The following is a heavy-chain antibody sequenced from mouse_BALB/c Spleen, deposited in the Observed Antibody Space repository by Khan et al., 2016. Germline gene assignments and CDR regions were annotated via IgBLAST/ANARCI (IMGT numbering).Heavy chain of an antibody. Sequence: QVQLKQSGAELARPGASVKMSCKASGYTFTSYKMFWVKQRPGQGLEWIGYINPSSDNTDYNQKFKDKATLTADKSSSTAYWLQNSLPCDDSAVNYCAREVCFLGYFYYWRHPTPLTASS. J-gene: IGHJ2*01. V-gene: IGHV1-4*01. D-gene: IGHD3-1*01. CDR3: AREVCFLGYFYY. CDR2: INPSSDNT. CDR1: GYTFTSYK.